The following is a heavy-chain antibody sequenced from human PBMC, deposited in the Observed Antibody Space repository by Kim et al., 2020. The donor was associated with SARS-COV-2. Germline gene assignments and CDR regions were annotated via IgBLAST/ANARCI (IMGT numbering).Heavy chain of an antibody. V-gene: IGHV3-23*01. CDR2: ISGSGGST. D-gene: IGHD3-10*01. CDR3: AKDPIPYYYGSGSYPGGY. Sequence: GGSLRLSCAASGFTFSSYAMSWVRQAPGKGLEWVSAISGSGGSTYYADSVKGRFTISRDNSKNTLYLQMNSLRAEDTAVYYCAKDPIPYYYGSGSYPGGYWGQGTLVTVSS. CDR1: GFTFSSYA. J-gene: IGHJ4*02.